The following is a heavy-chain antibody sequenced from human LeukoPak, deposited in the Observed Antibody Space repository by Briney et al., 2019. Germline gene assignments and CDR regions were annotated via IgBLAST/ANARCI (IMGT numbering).Heavy chain of an antibody. CDR1: GFTFSDYY. D-gene: IGHD3-9*01. V-gene: IGHV3-11*01. J-gene: IGHJ4*02. Sequence: GGSLRLSCAASGFTFSDYYMSWIRQAPGKGLEWVSYISSSGTSIYYADSVKGRFTLSRDNAKNSLYLQMNSLRAEDTAVYYCARGLTGRYILTGYYNDYWAREPWSPSPQ. CDR3: ARGLTGRYILTGYYNDY. CDR2: ISSSGTSI.